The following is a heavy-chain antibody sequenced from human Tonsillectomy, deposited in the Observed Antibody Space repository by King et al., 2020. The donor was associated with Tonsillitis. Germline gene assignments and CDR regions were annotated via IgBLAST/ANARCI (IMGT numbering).Heavy chain of an antibody. CDR1: GFTFSSYA. CDR2: ISGCGGST. Sequence: EVQLVESGGGLVQPGGSLRLSCAASGFTFSSYAMNWFRQAPGKGLEGVSTISGCGGSTYYADSVKGRFTISRDNSKNTLYLQMNSLRAEDTAVYYCAKDSGITMIVALGDYWGQGTLVTVSS. V-gene: IGHV3-23*04. CDR3: AKDSGITMIVALGDY. D-gene: IGHD3-22*01. J-gene: IGHJ4*02.